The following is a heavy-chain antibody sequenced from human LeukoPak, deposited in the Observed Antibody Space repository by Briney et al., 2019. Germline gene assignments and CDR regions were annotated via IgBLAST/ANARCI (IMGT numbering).Heavy chain of an antibody. CDR2: INHSGST. J-gene: IGHJ4*02. D-gene: IGHD3-22*01. CDR3: ARIGSNYYDSSGYYSDY. CDR1: GGSFSGYY. Sequence: SETLSLTCAVYGGSFSGYYWSWIRQPPGKGLEWIGEINHSGSTNYNPSLKSRVTISVDTSKNQFSLKLSSVTAADTAVYYCARIGSNYYDSSGYYSDYWGQGTLVTVSP. V-gene: IGHV4-34*01.